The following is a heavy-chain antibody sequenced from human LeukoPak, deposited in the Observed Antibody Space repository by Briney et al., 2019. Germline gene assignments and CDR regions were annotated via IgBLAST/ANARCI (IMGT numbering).Heavy chain of an antibody. V-gene: IGHV4-39*01. CDR3: ASTHAGRYYTTFDS. D-gene: IGHD1-26*01. CDR1: GDSISSASSY. Sequence: SETLSLTCTVSGDSISSASSYWAWVRQPPGKGLEWIGTVYYTGRTYNNPSLKSRISISIDTSSNQFSLEVASVSAADTAVYYCASTHAGRYYTTFDSWGQGTLVTVSS. J-gene: IGHJ4*02. CDR2: VYYTGRT.